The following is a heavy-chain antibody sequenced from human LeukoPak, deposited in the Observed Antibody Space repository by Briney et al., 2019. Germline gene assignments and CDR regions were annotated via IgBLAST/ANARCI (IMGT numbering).Heavy chain of an antibody. CDR2: IAHHGNNK. CDR3: AKDGSWSCTD. V-gene: IGHV3-30*02. D-gene: IGHD2-8*02. CDR1: GFAFSSSV. J-gene: IGHJ4*02. Sequence: GGSLRLSCGASGFAFSSSVMHWVRQGPGKGLEWVAYIAHHGNNKYYADSVKGRFTISRDNSKGSLYLQMNSLRADDTAVYYCAKDGSWSCTDWGQGTLVRVSS.